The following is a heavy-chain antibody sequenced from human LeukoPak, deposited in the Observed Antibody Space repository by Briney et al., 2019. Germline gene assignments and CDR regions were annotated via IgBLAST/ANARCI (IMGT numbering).Heavy chain of an antibody. CDR1: GFTFSSYW. CDR3: AREETTDWGTYYFDY. D-gene: IGHD7-27*01. J-gene: IGHJ4*02. V-gene: IGHV3-74*01. CDR2: INSDGSST. Sequence: AGGSLRLSCAASGFTFSSYWMHWVRQAPGKGLVWVSRINSDGSSTSYADSVKGRFTISRENAKNTLYLQMNSLRAEDTAVYYCAREETTDWGTYYFDYWGQGTLVTVSS.